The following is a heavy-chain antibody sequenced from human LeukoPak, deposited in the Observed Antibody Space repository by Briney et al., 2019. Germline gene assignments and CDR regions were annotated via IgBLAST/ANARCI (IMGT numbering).Heavy chain of an antibody. CDR3: ARDGYSGNSLFDS. Sequence: PSETLSLTCTVSGGSISSYYWSWIRQPAGKGLEWIGRIYTSGSTNYNPSLKSRVTISVDTSKNQFSLELSSVTAADTAVYYCARDGYSGNSLFDSWGQGTLVTVSS. V-gene: IGHV4-4*07. CDR2: IYTSGST. J-gene: IGHJ4*02. CDR1: GGSISSYY. D-gene: IGHD1-26*01.